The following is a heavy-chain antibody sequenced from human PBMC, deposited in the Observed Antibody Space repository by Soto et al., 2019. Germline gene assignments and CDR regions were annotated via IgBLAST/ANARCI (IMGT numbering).Heavy chain of an antibody. CDR2: IYYSGST. V-gene: IGHV4-59*01. CDR1: GGSISSYY. J-gene: IGHJ4*02. Sequence: SETLSLTCTVSGGSISSYYWSWIRQPPGKGLEWIGYIYYSGSTNYNPSLKSRVTISVDTSKNQFSLKLSSVTAADTAVYYCARDLGVGGDPDYYFDYWGQGTLVTVSS. D-gene: IGHD2-15*01. CDR3: ARDLGVGGDPDYYFDY.